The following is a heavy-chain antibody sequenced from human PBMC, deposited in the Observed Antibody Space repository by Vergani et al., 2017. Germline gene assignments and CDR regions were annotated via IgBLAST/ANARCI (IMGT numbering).Heavy chain of an antibody. J-gene: IGHJ3*02. D-gene: IGHD4/OR15-4a*01. CDR1: GGSISSYH. Sequence: QVQLQESGPGLVKPSETLSLTCTVSGGSISSYHWTWTRQPPGKGLEWVGYIYYSGSTNYNPSLSSRVTISVDTSKNQYSLKLSSVTAADTAVYYCARIGAKGYYAFDIWGQGTMVTVSS. CDR3: ARIGAKGYYAFDI. V-gene: IGHV4-59*08. CDR2: IYYSGST.